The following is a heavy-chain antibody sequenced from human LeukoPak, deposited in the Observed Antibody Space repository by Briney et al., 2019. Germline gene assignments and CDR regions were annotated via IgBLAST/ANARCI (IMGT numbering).Heavy chain of an antibody. J-gene: IGHJ4*01. CDR2: IYYSGST. Sequence: TSETLSLTCTVSGGSISSYYWSWIRQPPGKGLEWIGYIYYSGSTNYNPSLKSRVTISVDTSKNQFSLKLSSVTAADTAVYYCARHSPVGRYYDSSGYGDFDYCGHGTLVTVSS. CDR1: GGSISSYY. D-gene: IGHD3-22*01. V-gene: IGHV4-59*08. CDR3: ARHSPVGRYYDSSGYGDFDY.